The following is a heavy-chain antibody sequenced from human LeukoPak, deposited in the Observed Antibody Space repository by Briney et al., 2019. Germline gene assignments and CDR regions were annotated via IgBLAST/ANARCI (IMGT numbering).Heavy chain of an antibody. CDR2: SGIVGDT. J-gene: IGHJ4*02. Sequence: PGGSLRLSCEAFGFTLSTYEMHWVRRAPGKGLEWVSLSGIVGDTDYSDSVKGRFTISRDNAKDSLFLQMSSLRVGDTAFYYCARDSRGNFDLWGQGTLVTVSS. V-gene: IGHV3-13*01. CDR3: ARDSRGNFDL. CDR1: GFTLSTYE.